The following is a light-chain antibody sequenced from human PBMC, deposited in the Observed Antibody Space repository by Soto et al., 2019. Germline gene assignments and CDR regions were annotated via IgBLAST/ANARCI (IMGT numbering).Light chain of an antibody. CDR2: DAS. CDR1: QSVSSY. J-gene: IGKJ2*01. CDR3: QQRSNWPSYT. Sequence: EIVLTQSPATLSLSPGERATLSCRASQSVSSYLAWYQQKPGQAPRILIYDASNRATGIPARFSGSGSGTDFTLTIRSLEHEDFAVYYCQQRSNWPSYTFGQGTKLEIK. V-gene: IGKV3-11*01.